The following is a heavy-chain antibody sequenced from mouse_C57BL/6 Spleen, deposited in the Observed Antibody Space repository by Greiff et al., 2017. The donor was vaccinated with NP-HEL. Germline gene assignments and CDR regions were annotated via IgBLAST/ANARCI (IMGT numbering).Heavy chain of an antibody. J-gene: IGHJ4*01. Sequence: VQLQQSGAELARPGASVKLSCKASGYTFTSYGISWVKQRTGQGLEWIGEIYPRSGNTYYNEKFKGKATLTADKSSSTAYMELRSLTSEDSAVYFCARSPRYDGSSYGAMDYWGQGTSVTVSS. CDR1: GYTFTSYG. V-gene: IGHV1-81*01. CDR2: IYPRSGNT. D-gene: IGHD1-1*01. CDR3: ARSPRYDGSSYGAMDY.